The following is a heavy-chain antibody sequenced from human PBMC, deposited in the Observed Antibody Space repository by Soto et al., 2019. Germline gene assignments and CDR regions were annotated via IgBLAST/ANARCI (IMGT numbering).Heavy chain of an antibody. Sequence: RLSGAASGFTFSDYYMSWIRQAPGKGLEWVANIDPAGRETAFVDSVKGRFTISRDNAKSSFYLQMNSLRAEDTAIYYCVRNAFWGHGTLVTVSS. J-gene: IGHJ4*01. CDR1: GFTFSDYY. V-gene: IGHV3-7*01. D-gene: IGHD3-3*02. CDR2: IDPAGRET. CDR3: VRNAF.